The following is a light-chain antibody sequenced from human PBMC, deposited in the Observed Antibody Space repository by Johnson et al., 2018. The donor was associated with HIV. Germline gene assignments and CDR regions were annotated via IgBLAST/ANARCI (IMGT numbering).Light chain of an antibody. CDR3: GTWDSSLSAEV. J-gene: IGLJ1*01. CDR2: ENN. V-gene: IGLV1-51*02. Sequence: SALTQPPSVSAAPGQKVTISCSGSSSNIGNNYVSWYQQLPGTAPKLLIYENNKRPSWIPDRFSGSKSGTSATLGITGLPTGDEADYYCGTWDSSLSAEVFGTGTKVTVL. CDR1: SSNIGNNY.